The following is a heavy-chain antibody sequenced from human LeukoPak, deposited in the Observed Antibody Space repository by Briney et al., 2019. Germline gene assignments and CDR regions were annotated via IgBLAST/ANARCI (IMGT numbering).Heavy chain of an antibody. Sequence: ASVKVSCKASGYTFTGYYMHGGRQAPGQGLEWMGGINPNSGGTNYAQKFQGRVPMTRATSISTAYMELSRLRSDDTAVYYCAREAKYSSSWSHAFDIWGQGTMVTVSS. CDR2: INPNSGGT. V-gene: IGHV1-2*02. D-gene: IGHD6-13*01. CDR1: GYTFTGYY. J-gene: IGHJ3*02. CDR3: AREAKYSSSWSHAFDI.